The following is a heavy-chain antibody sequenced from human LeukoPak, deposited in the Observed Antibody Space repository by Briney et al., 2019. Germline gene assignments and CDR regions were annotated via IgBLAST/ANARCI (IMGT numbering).Heavy chain of an antibody. CDR2: ISSSSSYI. J-gene: IGHJ6*03. CDR1: TFTFNSYD. D-gene: IGHD3-22*01. V-gene: IGHV3-21*01. Sequence: PGGSLRLSCAASTFTFNSYDMNWVRQAPGKGLEWVSSISSSSSYIYYADSVKGRFTISRDNARDSLYLQMNSLRAEDTAVYYCARTAQDSSGYPYYYYSYYMDVWGKGTTVTVSS. CDR3: ARTAQDSSGYPYYYYSYYMDV.